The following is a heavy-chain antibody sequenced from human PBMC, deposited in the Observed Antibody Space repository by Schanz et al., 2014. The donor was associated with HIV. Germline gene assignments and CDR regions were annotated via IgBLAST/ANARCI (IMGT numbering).Heavy chain of an antibody. CDR3: TRGRFLERGGMDV. V-gene: IGHV3-33*01. Sequence: VQLLDSGGGLVQPGRSLRLSCAASGFTYRNYGMHWVRQAPGKGLEWVAVIWFDGRNKYYGDSVKGRFMISRDNSNNTLYLQMNSLRAEDTAVYFCTRGRFLERGGMDVWGQGTAVTVSS. J-gene: IGHJ6*02. D-gene: IGHD3-3*01. CDR1: GFTYRNYG. CDR2: IWFDGRNK.